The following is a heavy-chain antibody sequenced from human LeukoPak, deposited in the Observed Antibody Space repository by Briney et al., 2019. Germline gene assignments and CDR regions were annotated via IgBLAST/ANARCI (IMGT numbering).Heavy chain of an antibody. CDR3: ARGGLYGDYVPGY. D-gene: IGHD4-17*01. Sequence: GGSLRLSCGASGFTFSTYSMNWVCQAPGKGLEWVSSISSSSSYMYYADSVQGRFTISRDNARNSLYLQMNSLRADDTAVYYCARGGLYGDYVPGYWGQGTLVTVSS. J-gene: IGHJ4*02. CDR1: GFTFSTYS. V-gene: IGHV3-21*01. CDR2: ISSSSSYM.